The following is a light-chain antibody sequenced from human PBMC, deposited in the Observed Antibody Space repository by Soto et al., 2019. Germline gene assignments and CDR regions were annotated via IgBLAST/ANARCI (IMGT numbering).Light chain of an antibody. CDR2: GVS. Sequence: IVLTQSPGTLSLSPGETATLSCRASQAVDSKFLAWYQQNPGHAPRLIMFGVSGRATGVPARFSGGVSGTDFTLTIRSLEPEDFAVYYCKHYGISVPVTFGQGTRLQI. J-gene: IGKJ5*01. V-gene: IGKV3-20*01. CDR3: KHYGISVPVT. CDR1: QAVDSKF.